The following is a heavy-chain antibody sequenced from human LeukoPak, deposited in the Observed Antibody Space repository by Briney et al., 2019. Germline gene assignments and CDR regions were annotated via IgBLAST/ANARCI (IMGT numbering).Heavy chain of an antibody. V-gene: IGHV1-8*01. CDR3: ATRGSQLPKGAFDI. D-gene: IGHD1-1*01. J-gene: IGHJ3*02. Sequence: ASVKLSCKPSGYTFTNYDINWGRQATGQGLEWMGWMNPNSGNTGYAQKYQGRVTMTRNTSISTAYMELSSLRSEDTAVYYCATRGSQLPKGAFDIWGQGTMVTVSS. CDR2: MNPNSGNT. CDR1: GYTFTNYD.